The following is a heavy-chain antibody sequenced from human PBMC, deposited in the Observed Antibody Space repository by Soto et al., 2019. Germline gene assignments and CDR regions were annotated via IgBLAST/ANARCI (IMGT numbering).Heavy chain of an antibody. J-gene: IGHJ4*02. CDR3: ARRYGSGGIDY. CDR1: GFTVSSKD. CDR2: ISSSSSYI. V-gene: IGHV3-21*01. D-gene: IGHD3-10*01. Sequence: GGSPGLSCAASGFTVSSKDMSWVRQAPGKGLEWVSSISSSSSYIYYADSVKGRFTISRDNAKNSLYLQMNSLRAEDTAVYYCARRYGSGGIDYWGQGTLVTVSS.